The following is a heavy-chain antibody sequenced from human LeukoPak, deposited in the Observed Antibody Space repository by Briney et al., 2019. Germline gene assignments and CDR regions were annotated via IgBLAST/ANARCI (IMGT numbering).Heavy chain of an antibody. D-gene: IGHD1-1*01. CDR1: GYTLTELS. CDR2: FDLEDGET. V-gene: IGHV1-24*01. CDR3: ATLYDWNDVFDY. J-gene: IGHJ4*02. Sequence: ASVKVSCKVSGYTLTELSMHWVRQAPGKGLEWMGGFDLEDGETIYAQKFQGRVTMTEDTSTDTAYMELSSLRSEDTAVYYCATLYDWNDVFDYWGQGTLVTVSS.